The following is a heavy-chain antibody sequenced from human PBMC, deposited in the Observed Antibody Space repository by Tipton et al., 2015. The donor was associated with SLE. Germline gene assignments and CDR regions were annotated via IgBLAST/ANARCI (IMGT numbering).Heavy chain of an antibody. V-gene: IGHV3-7*01. CDR1: GFTFSSYE. CDR3: VREYQGSFCVNGAFDV. D-gene: IGHD1-26*01. Sequence: VQLVQSGGGLVQPGGSLRLSCAASGFTFSSYEMNWVRQAPGKGLEWVAHIREDGSEKFHVDSVRGRFAISRDNAKNSLYLHMNSLRAEDTAVYYCVREYQGSFCVNGAFDVWGQGTVVTVSS. J-gene: IGHJ3*01. CDR2: IREDGSEK.